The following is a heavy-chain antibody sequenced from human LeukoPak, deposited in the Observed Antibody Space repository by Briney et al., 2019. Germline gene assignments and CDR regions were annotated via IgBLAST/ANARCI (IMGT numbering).Heavy chain of an antibody. J-gene: IGHJ4*02. D-gene: IGHD3-3*01. CDR3: ARTYYDFWSGYQAFDY. CDR1: GFTFSSYS. Sequence: GGSLRLSCAASGFTFSSYSMNWVRQAPGKGLEWVSSISSSSSYIYYADSVKGRFTISRDNAKNSLYLQMNSLRAEDTAVYYCARTYYDFWSGYQAFDYWGQGTLVTVSS. CDR2: ISSSSSYI. V-gene: IGHV3-21*01.